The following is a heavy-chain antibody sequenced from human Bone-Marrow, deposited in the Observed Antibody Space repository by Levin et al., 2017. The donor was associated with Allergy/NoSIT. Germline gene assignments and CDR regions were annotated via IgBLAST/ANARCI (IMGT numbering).Heavy chain of an antibody. J-gene: IGHJ4*02. CDR3: ARESRSSELVPGGLGY. Sequence: ASVKVSCKAFGYTFTNYYMHWVRQAPGQGLEWMGMINPSGGGTRYAQKMEGRVTMTRDTSTSTVYMDLSSLTSDDTAVYYCARESRSSELVPGGLGYWGQGTLVTVSS. CDR2: INPSGGGT. V-gene: IGHV1-46*04. D-gene: IGHD6-6*01. CDR1: GYTFTNYY.